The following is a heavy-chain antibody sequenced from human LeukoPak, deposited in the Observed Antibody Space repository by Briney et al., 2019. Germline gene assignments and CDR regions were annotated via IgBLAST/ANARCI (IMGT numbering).Heavy chain of an antibody. CDR3: ANKGATTGDFDY. CDR2: ISGSGGDT. Sequence: PGGSLRLSCAASGFTFSNFLMTWVRQAPGKGPEWVSAISGSGGDTYYADSVKGRFTISRDNSKNTLYLQMNSLRAEDTAVYYCANKGATTGDFDYWGQGTLVTVSS. CDR1: GFTFSNFL. D-gene: IGHD1-26*01. V-gene: IGHV3-23*01. J-gene: IGHJ4*02.